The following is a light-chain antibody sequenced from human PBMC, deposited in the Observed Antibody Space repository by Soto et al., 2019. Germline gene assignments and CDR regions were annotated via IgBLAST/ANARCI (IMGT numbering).Light chain of an antibody. CDR2: YTS. J-gene: IGKJ1*01. CDR1: QYVGTR. V-gene: IGKV3-11*01. CDR3: QQRSNWLWT. Sequence: EIVLTQSPSTLSSSPGETATLSCRASQYVGTRLAWYQHKPGQAPRLLIYYTSNRATGIPARFSGSGSGTDFTLTISSLEPEDFAVYYCQQRSNWLWTFGQGTKVDIK.